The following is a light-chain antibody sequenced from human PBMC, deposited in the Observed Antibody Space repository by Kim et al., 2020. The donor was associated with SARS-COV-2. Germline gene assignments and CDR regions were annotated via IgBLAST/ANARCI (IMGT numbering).Light chain of an antibody. CDR3: NSRDSSGDHVV. CDR2: GKY. J-gene: IGLJ3*02. CDR1: SLRNYY. Sequence: ALGQNVRLTCHGDSLRNYYATWYQQRPGQAPVLVLYGKYNRPSGIPDRFSGSASGNTASLTITRAQAEDEADYYCNSRDSSGDHVVFGGGTKLTVL. V-gene: IGLV3-19*01.